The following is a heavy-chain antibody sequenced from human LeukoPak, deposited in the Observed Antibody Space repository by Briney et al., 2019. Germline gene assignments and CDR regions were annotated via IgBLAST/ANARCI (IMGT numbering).Heavy chain of an antibody. CDR2: IYYSGST. D-gene: IGHD6-19*01. CDR3: ARELAVAGRDFDY. V-gene: IGHV4-39*01. CDR1: GGSISSSSYY. J-gene: IGHJ4*02. Sequence: SETLSLTCTVSGGSISSSSYYWGWIRQPPGKGLEWIGSIYYSGSTYYNPSLKSRVTISVDTSKNQFSLKLSPVTAADTAVYYCARELAVAGRDFDYWGQGTLVTVSS.